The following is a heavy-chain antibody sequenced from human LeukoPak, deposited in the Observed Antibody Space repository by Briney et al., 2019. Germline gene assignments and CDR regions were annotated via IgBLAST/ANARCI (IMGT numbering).Heavy chain of an antibody. V-gene: IGHV3-74*01. CDR2: INSDESVT. CDR3: TRATGGFYVLGY. J-gene: IGHJ4*02. D-gene: IGHD7-27*01. CDR1: GFTFISYW. Sequence: GGALRLSCAAPGFTFISYWMHCVRHAPGKGLLCVSRINSDESVTTYADSVKGRFTISRDNGKNTLYLQMNSLRAEDTAVYYCTRATGGFYVLGYWGQGTLVTVSS.